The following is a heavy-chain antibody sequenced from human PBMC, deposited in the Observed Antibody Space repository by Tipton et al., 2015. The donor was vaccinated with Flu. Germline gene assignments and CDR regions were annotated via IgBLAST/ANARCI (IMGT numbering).Heavy chain of an antibody. CDR1: GFTFSSYD. V-gene: IGHV3-30*02. CDR3: ARATTRYFDY. CDR2: IRYDGSYK. Sequence: SGFTFSSYDMNWVRQAPGKGLEWVAIIRYDGSYKYYAESVKGRFTISRDNSKNTLSLQMNSLRPEDTAVYYCARATTRYFDYWGQGTLVTVSS. D-gene: IGHD3-9*01. J-gene: IGHJ4*02.